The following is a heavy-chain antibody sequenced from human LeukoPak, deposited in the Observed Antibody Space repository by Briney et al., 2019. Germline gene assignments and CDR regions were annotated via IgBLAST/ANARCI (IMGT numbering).Heavy chain of an antibody. CDR2: ISYDGSNK. V-gene: IGHV3-30*04. CDR1: GFTFSSYA. J-gene: IGHJ4*02. Sequence: GGSLRLSCAASGFTFSSYAMHWVRQAPGKGLEWVAVISYDGSNKYYADSVKGRFTISRDNSKNTLYLQMNSLRAEDTAVYYCARETPLTQYYDILTGPSAYWGQGTLVTVSS. D-gene: IGHD3-9*01. CDR3: ARETPLTQYYDILTGPSAY.